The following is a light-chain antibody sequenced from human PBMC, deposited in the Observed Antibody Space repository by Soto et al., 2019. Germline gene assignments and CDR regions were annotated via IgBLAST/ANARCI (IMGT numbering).Light chain of an antibody. J-gene: IGKJ4*01. CDR1: QSISIS. V-gene: IGKV3-11*01. CDR2: DAS. CDR3: QQRFTWPPT. Sequence: ESVLTQSPATLSLSAGESATLSCRASQSISISLAWYQQKPGQAPRLLIYDASKRATDIPGRFSGSGSGTDFTLTISSLDPEDFATYFCQQRFTWPPTFGGGTKVEIK.